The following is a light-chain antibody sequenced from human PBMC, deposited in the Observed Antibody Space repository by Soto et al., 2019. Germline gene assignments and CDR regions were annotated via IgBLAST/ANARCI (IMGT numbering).Light chain of an antibody. V-gene: IGKV3-20*01. Sequence: EIVLTQSPGTLSLSPGERATLSCRASQSVSSSYLAWYQQKPGQPPRLLIYGASSRATGIPDRFSGSGSGTEFTLTITRREPEDFAVYYCQHYRTSFGGGTKVEIK. CDR1: QSVSSSY. J-gene: IGKJ4*01. CDR3: QHYRTS. CDR2: GAS.